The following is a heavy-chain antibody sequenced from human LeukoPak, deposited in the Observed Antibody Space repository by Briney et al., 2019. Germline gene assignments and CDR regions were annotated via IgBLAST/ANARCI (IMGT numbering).Heavy chain of an antibody. CDR2: IYNSGST. Sequence: SETLSLTCTVSGGSLSSYYWSWIRQLPGKGLEWIGYIYNSGSTNYNPSLRSRVTISVDTSKKQFSLKLSSVTAADTAVYYCATSSHDLLDTDYWGQGTLVTVSS. CDR1: GGSLSSYY. CDR3: ATSSHDLLDTDY. V-gene: IGHV4-59*01. D-gene: IGHD3-22*01. J-gene: IGHJ4*02.